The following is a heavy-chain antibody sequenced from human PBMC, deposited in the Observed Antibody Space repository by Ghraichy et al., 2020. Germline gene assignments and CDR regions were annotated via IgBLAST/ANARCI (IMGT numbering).Heavy chain of an antibody. Sequence: GSLRLTCTVSGGSISSSSYYWGWIRQPPGKGLEWIGSIYYSGSTYYNPSLKSRVTISVDTSKNQFSLKLSSVTAADTAVYYCARSFGVVILYYYGMDVWGQGTTVTVSS. CDR1: GGSISSSSYY. CDR3: ARSFGVVILYYYGMDV. CDR2: IYYSGST. J-gene: IGHJ6*02. D-gene: IGHD3-3*01. V-gene: IGHV4-39*01.